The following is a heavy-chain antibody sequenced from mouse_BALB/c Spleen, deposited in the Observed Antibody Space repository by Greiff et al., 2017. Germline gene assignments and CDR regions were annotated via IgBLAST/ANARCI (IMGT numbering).Heavy chain of an antibody. J-gene: IGHJ4*01. CDR2: IDPSDSET. CDR1: GYTFTSYW. CDR3: ARSPYGSSMDY. V-gene: IGHV1-69*02. D-gene: IGHD1-1*01. Sequence: QVQLQQPGAELVKPGAPVKLSCKASGYTFTSYWMNWVKQRPGRGLEWIGRIDPSDSETHYNQKFKDKATLTVDKSSSTAYIQLSSLTSEDSAVYYCARSPYGSSMDYWGQGTSVTVSS.